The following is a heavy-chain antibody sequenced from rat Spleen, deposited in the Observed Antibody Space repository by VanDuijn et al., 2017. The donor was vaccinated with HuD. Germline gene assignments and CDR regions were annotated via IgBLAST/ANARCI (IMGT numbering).Heavy chain of an antibody. V-gene: IGHV2S12*01. D-gene: IGHD1-11*01. CDR1: GFSLTSNG. J-gene: IGHJ2*01. Sequence: QVQLKESGPGLVQPSQTLSLTCTVSGFSLTSNGVSWVRPPPGKGLEWIAAISSGGSTAYNSAPKSRLTISRDTSKSQVFLTMNSLQTEDIATYYCARERDHSYYFDYWGQGVMVTVSS. CDR2: ISSGGST. CDR3: ARERDHSYYFDY.